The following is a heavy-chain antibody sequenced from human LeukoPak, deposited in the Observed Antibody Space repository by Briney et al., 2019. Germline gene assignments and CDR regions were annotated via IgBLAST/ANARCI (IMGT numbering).Heavy chain of an antibody. CDR1: GSTFSRCA. V-gene: IGHV1-69*01. J-gene: IGHJ5*02. CDR2: VIPILGRT. CDR3: ARDDGSATMGFPS. Sequence: SVKVSFKASGSTFSRCAISWVRQAPGQGLEWMGGVIPILGRTNYTQRFQERGSITSDDATSTSYMEFRNLRSVDTAVYYCARDDGSATMGFPSWGQGTPVPVSS. D-gene: IGHD1-26*01.